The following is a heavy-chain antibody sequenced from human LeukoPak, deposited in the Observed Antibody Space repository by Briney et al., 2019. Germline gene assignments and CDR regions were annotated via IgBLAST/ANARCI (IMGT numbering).Heavy chain of an antibody. CDR1: GFTFDDYA. Sequence: SLRLSRAASGFTFDDYAMHWVRQAPGKGLEWVSGISWNSGSIGYADSVKGRFTISRDNAKNSLYLQMNSLRAEDMALYYCARAYSSSSYFDYWGQGTLVTVSS. V-gene: IGHV3-9*03. CDR2: ISWNSGSI. J-gene: IGHJ4*02. D-gene: IGHD6-6*01. CDR3: ARAYSSSSYFDY.